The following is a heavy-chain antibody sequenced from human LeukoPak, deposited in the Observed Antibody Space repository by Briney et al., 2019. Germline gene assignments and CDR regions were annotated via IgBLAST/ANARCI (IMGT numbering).Heavy chain of an antibody. J-gene: IGHJ4*02. CDR2: INPNSGGT. CDR1: GYIFTDYY. Sequence: ASATVSCKASGYIFTDYYMHWVRQAPGQGLEWMGWINPNSGGTNSAQKFQGRVTMTRDTSISTAYMELSRLTSDDTAVYYCARHPYSGSYHFDYWGQGTLVTVSS. CDR3: ARHPYSGSYHFDY. D-gene: IGHD1-26*01. V-gene: IGHV1-2*02.